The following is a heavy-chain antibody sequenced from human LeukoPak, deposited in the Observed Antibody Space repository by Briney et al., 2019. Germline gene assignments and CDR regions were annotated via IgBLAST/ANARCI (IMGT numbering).Heavy chain of an antibody. J-gene: IGHJ5*02. CDR2: IIPIFGTA. Sequence: SVKVSCRASGGTFSSYAISWVRQAPGQGLEWMGGIIPIFGTANYAQKFQGRVTITADESTSTAYMELSSLRSEDTAVYYCAREGRVYYYDSSGYSGWFDPWGQGTLVTVSS. CDR1: GGTFSSYA. D-gene: IGHD3-22*01. CDR3: AREGRVYYYDSSGYSGWFDP. V-gene: IGHV1-69*13.